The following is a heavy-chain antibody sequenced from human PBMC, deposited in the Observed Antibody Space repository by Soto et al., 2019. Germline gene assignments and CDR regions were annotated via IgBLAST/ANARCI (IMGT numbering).Heavy chain of an antibody. CDR2: INAGNGNT. CDR3: ARGDTAMVYWGNYYYYGMDV. Sequence: ASVKVSCKASGYTFTSYAMHWVRQAPGQRLEWMGWINAGNGNTKYSQKFQGRVTITRDTSASTAYMELSSLRSEDTAVYYCARGDTAMVYWGNYYYYGMDVWGQGTTVTVSS. D-gene: IGHD5-18*01. J-gene: IGHJ6*02. CDR1: GYTFTSYA. V-gene: IGHV1-3*01.